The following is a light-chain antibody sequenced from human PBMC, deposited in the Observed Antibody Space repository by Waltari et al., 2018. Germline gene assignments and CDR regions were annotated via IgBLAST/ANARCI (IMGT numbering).Light chain of an antibody. V-gene: IGLV2-23*02. CDR3: CSYAGRSPVV. CDR2: DVS. J-gene: IGLJ2*01. Sequence: QSALTQPASVSGSPGQSITISCTGTSSDLGGYTYVSWYQRHPGKAPRLMIYDVSKQPSGVSNRFSVSKSGNRASLTISGLQAEDEADYYCCSYAGRSPVVFGGGTKLTVL. CDR1: SSDLGGYTY.